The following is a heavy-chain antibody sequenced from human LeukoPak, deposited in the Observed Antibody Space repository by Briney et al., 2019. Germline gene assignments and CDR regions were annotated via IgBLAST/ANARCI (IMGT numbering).Heavy chain of an antibody. J-gene: IGHJ4*02. Sequence: ASVKVSCKASGGTFSSYAISWVRQAPGQGLEWMGGIIPIFGTANYAQKFQGRVTITADESTSTAYMELSSLRSEDTAVYYCASLEGYCSSTSRLTPFDYWGQGTLVTVSS. CDR3: ASLEGYCSSTSRLTPFDY. D-gene: IGHD2-2*01. CDR2: IIPIFGTA. CDR1: GGTFSSYA. V-gene: IGHV1-69*13.